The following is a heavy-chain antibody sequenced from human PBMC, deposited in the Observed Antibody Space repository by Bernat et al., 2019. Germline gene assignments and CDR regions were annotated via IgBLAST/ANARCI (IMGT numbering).Heavy chain of an antibody. D-gene: IGHD2-15*01. J-gene: IGHJ3*02. Sequence: QVQLVQSGAEVKKPGSSVKVSCKASGGTFSSYAISWVRQAPGQGLEWMGGIIPIFGTANYAQKFQGRVTITADESTSTAYMELSSLRSDDTAVYYCARVYCSGGSCYFDAFDIWGQGTMVTVSS. CDR1: GGTFSSYA. CDR2: IIPIFGTA. CDR3: ARVYCSGGSCYFDAFDI. V-gene: IGHV1-69*01.